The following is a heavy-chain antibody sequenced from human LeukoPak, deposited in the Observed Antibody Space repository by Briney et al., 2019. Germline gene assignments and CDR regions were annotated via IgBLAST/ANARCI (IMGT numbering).Heavy chain of an antibody. Sequence: GGSLRLSCAASGFTFSSYAMSWVRQAPGKGLEWVSAISGSGGGMYYADSVKGRFTISRDNFKNTLFLQMSSLRAEDTAVYYCAKNGGVNYYDSSGYSRWGQGTLVTVSS. CDR1: GFTFSSYA. CDR2: ISGSGGGM. V-gene: IGHV3-23*01. J-gene: IGHJ4*02. D-gene: IGHD3-22*01. CDR3: AKNGGVNYYDSSGYSR.